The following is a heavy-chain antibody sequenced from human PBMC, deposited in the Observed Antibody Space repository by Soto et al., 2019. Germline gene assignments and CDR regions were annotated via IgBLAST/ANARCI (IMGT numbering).Heavy chain of an antibody. CDR1: EFTLISYN. D-gene: IGHD1-26*01. J-gene: IGHJ4*02. CDR3: ATSGSNRFDY. Sequence: PGWSLRLSCACSEFTLISYNLNWVRQAPGKGLEYISYITSNSKTINYADSVKGRFTISRDNAKNSVYLQMNSLKDDDTAVYYCATSGSNRFDYWGQGTLVTVSS. CDR2: ITSNSKTI. V-gene: IGHV3-48*02.